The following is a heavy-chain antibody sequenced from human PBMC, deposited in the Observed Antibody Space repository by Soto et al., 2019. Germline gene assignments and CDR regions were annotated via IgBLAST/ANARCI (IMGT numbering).Heavy chain of an antibody. CDR1: GGSFSGYY. J-gene: IGHJ4*02. V-gene: IGHV4-34*01. Sequence: TWETLSLTCAVYGGSFSGYYWSWIRQPPGKGLEWIGEINHSGSTNYNPSLKSRVTISVDTSKNQFSLKLSSVTAADTAVYYCARGPWGAAAGTYFDYWGQGTLVTVSS. D-gene: IGHD6-13*01. CDR2: INHSGST. CDR3: ARGPWGAAAGTYFDY.